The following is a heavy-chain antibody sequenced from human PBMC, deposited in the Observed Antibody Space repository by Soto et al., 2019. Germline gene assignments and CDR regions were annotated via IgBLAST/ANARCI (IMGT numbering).Heavy chain of an antibody. V-gene: IGHV3-9*01. J-gene: IGHJ3*02. CDR1: GFIFDDYA. CDR3: ANDSASGSYDAFDI. D-gene: IGHD3-10*01. CDR2: ITWNGGSI. Sequence: EVQLVESGGGLVQPGRSLRLSCAVSGFIFDDYAMHWVRQAPGKGLEWVAGITWNGGSIGYAHSVQGRFIISRDNAKNSLYVQLNSLRPEDTALYDCANDSASGSYDAFDIWGQGTMVTVSS.